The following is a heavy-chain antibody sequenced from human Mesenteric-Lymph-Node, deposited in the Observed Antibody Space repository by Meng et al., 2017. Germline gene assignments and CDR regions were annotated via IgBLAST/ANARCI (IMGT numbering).Heavy chain of an antibody. CDR2: LSTDGVTT. CDR3: ATSYCGPGRCYFPG. Sequence: GESLKISCEASGFTFSGNDMGWVRQAPGKGLEWVSTLSTDGVTTYYGKSVKGRFTISRDNSKNTLYLQMNSLRVDNTAVYYCATSYCGPGRCYFPGWGQGTLVTVSS. CDR1: GFTFSGND. V-gene: IGHV3-23*01. D-gene: IGHD2-15*01. J-gene: IGHJ4*02.